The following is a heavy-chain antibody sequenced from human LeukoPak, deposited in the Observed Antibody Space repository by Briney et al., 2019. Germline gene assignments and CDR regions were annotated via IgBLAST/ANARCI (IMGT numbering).Heavy chain of an antibody. D-gene: IGHD4-17*01. CDR2: IYYSGST. Sequence: SETLSPTCSVSGGSISSYYWSWIRQPPGKGLEWIGYIYYSGSTNYNPSLQSRVTISVDTSKNQFSLKLSSVTAADTAVYYCARGKMTTVTTRWFDPWGQGTLVTVSS. V-gene: IGHV4-59*08. J-gene: IGHJ5*02. CDR1: GGSISSYY. CDR3: ARGKMTTVTTRWFDP.